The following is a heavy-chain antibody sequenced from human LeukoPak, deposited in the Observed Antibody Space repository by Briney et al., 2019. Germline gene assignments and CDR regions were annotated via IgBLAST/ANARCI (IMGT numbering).Heavy chain of an antibody. CDR3: ARGFGRIDY. CDR2: INHSGST. CDR1: GGSFSGYY. V-gene: IGHV4-34*01. Sequence: SETLSLTCAVYGGSFSGYYWSWIRQPPGKGLEWIGEINHSGSTNYNPSLKSRVTISVDTSKNQFSLKLSSVTAADTAVYYCARGFGRIDYWGQGTLVTVSS. D-gene: IGHD1-14*01. J-gene: IGHJ4*02.